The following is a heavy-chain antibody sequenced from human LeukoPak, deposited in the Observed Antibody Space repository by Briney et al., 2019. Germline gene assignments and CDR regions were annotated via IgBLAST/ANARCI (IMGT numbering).Heavy chain of an antibody. Sequence: SETLSLTCTVSGVTISSGSYYWSCIRQPAGKGLEWIVRIYTSGSTNYNPSLNSRGTISVDTSKNQFCMMLSYVTAADTAVYYCAREGLCRGTFGDFDYWGQGTLVTVSS. CDR2: IYTSGST. D-gene: IGHD3-16*01. CDR1: GVTISSGSYY. CDR3: AREGLCRGTFGDFDY. J-gene: IGHJ4*02. V-gene: IGHV4-61*02.